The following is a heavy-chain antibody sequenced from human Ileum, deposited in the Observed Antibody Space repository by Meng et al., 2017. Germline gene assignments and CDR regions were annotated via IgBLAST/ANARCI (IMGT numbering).Heavy chain of an antibody. CDR2: IFQSVST. CDR1: GVAILRASL. J-gene: IGHJ4*02. D-gene: IGHD1-14*01. V-gene: IGHV4-4*03. Sequence: VRLLVLRPGLVSLPGTLSLPCAVPGVAILRASLWGWVRPHPRKGLEWIGEIFQSVSTTYNPSLKSRVSISVDKSKTHLSLSLSSVTAADTALYYCAKAAAYNLDIWGQGALVTVSS. CDR3: AKAAAYNLDI.